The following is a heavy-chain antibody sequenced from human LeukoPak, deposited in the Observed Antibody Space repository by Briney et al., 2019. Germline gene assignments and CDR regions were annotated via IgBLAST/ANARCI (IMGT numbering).Heavy chain of an antibody. V-gene: IGHV3-74*01. D-gene: IGHD3-22*01. CDR2: INSDGINT. Sequence: GGSLRLSCAASGFTFSNYWMHWVRQAPGKGLVWVSRINSDGINTSYADSVKGRFTISRDNAKNSLYLQMNSLRAEDTAVYYCARIRITMIVVANDAFDIWGQGTMVTVSS. J-gene: IGHJ3*02. CDR3: ARIRITMIVVANDAFDI. CDR1: GFTFSNYW.